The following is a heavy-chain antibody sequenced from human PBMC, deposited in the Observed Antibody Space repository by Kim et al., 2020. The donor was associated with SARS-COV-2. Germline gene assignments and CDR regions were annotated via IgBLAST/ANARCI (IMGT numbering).Heavy chain of an antibody. Sequence: GGSLRLSCAASGFTFNTYPMSWVRQAPGKGLEWVSSLSGGGGSTYYADSVKGRFTTSRDNSKNTLYLQMNSLRAEDTAVYYCTKGRSSAWYSFDYWGQGTLVTVSS. CDR2: LSGGGGST. J-gene: IGHJ4*02. CDR3: TKGRSSAWYSFDY. D-gene: IGHD6-19*01. V-gene: IGHV3-23*01. CDR1: GFTFNTYP.